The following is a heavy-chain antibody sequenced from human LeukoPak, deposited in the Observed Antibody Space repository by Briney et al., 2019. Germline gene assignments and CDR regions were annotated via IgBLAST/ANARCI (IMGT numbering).Heavy chain of an antibody. V-gene: IGHV3-30*02. D-gene: IGHD3-3*01. CDR2: IRYDGSNK. J-gene: IGHJ3*02. CDR3: ARDPHVLRILPGDAFDI. CDR1: GFTFSSYG. Sequence: GGSLRLSCAASGFTFSSYGMHWVRQAPGKGLEWVAFIRYDGSNKYYADSVKGRFTISRDNSKNTLYLQMNSLRAEDTAVYYCARDPHVLRILPGDAFDIWGQGTMVTVSS.